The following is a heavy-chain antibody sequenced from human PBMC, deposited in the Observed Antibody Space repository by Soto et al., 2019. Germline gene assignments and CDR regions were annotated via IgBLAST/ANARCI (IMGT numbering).Heavy chain of an antibody. CDR2: IRGSGDST. CDR1: GFTFSTYA. CDR3: AKSLYGGLDY. V-gene: IGHV3-23*01. J-gene: IGHJ4*02. D-gene: IGHD3-16*01. Sequence: EVQLSESGGGLVQPGGSLRLSCAASGFTFSTYAMSWVRQAPGKGLEWVSGIRGSGDSTHYADSVKGRFTISRDNSKKTRYLRMRSLGVEDTAVYYCAKSLYGGLDYWGQGTLVTVSS.